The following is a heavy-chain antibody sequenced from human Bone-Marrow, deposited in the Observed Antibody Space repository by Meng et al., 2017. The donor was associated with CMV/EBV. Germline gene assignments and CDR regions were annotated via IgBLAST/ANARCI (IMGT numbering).Heavy chain of an antibody. Sequence: GESLKISCAASGFTFSSYWMSWVRQAPGKGLEWVANIKQDGSEKYYVDSVKGRFTISRDNAKNSLYLQMNSLRAEDTAVYYCARVPSGGIVVVPAADDYWGQGTLVTVSS. V-gene: IGHV3-7*01. J-gene: IGHJ4*02. CDR2: IKQDGSEK. D-gene: IGHD2-2*01. CDR3: ARVPSGGIVVVPAADDY. CDR1: GFTFSSYW.